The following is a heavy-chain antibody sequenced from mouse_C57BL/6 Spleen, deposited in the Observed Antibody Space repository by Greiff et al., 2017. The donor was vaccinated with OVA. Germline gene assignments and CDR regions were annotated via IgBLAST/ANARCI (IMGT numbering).Heavy chain of an antibody. V-gene: IGHV3-6*01. Sequence: DVQLQESGPGLVKPSQSLSLTCSVTGYSITSGYYWNWVRQFPGNKLEWMGYISYDGSNNYNPSLKNRISITRDTSKNQFFLKLNSVTTEDTATYYCARDRSNYEYFDVWGTGTTVTVSS. J-gene: IGHJ1*03. D-gene: IGHD2-5*01. CDR1: GYSITSGYY. CDR2: ISYDGSN. CDR3: ARDRSNYEYFDV.